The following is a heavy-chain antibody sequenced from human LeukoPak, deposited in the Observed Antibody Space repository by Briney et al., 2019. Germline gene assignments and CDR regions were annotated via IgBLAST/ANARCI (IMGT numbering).Heavy chain of an antibody. CDR3: TRTSSSWYSEYFQH. J-gene: IGHJ1*01. CDR1: GCTFSSYA. V-gene: IGHV1-69*13. D-gene: IGHD6-13*01. Sequence: SVKVSCKASGCTFSSYAISWVRQAPGQGLEWMGGIIPIFGTANYAQKFQGRVTITADESTSTAYMELSSLRSEDTAVYYCTRTSSSWYSEYFQHWGQGTLVTVSS. CDR2: IIPIFGTA.